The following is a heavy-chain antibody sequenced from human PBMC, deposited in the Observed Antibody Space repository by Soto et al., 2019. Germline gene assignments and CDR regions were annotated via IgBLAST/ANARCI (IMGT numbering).Heavy chain of an antibody. CDR3: AKDMASYGPKVLWGYYGMDV. D-gene: IGHD5-18*01. V-gene: IGHV3-9*01. Sequence: PGGSLRLSCAASGFTFDDYAMHWVRQAPGKGLEWVSGISWNSGSIGYADSVKGRFTISRDNAKNSLYLQMNSLRAEDTALYYCAKDMASYGPKVLWGYYGMDVWGQGATVTVSS. CDR1: GFTFDDYA. CDR2: ISWNSGSI. J-gene: IGHJ6*02.